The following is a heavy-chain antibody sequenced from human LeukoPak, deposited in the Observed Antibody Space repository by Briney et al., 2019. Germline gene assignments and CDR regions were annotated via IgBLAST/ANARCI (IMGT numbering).Heavy chain of an antibody. CDR2: ITHSGST. CDR3: ARGGRDDGGNTSRAEYFQH. J-gene: IGHJ1*01. V-gene: IGHV4-34*01. CDR1: GGSFSGYY. Sequence: SETLSLTCAVYGGSFSGYYWSWIRQPPGKGLEWIGEITHSGSTNYNPSLKSRVTISVDTSKNQFSLKQTSVTAADAAVYYCARGGRDDGGNTSRAEYFQHWGQGTLVTVSS. D-gene: IGHD4-23*01.